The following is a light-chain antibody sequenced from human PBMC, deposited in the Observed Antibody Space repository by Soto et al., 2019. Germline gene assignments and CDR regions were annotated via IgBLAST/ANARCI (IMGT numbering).Light chain of an antibody. CDR3: QQYDTSPIT. CDR1: QSVSSDF. Sequence: EIVLTPSPGILSLSPGERATLSCRASQSVSSDFLAWYQQKPGQAPRLLIYGASTRASGIPDRFSGSGSETDFSLTISRLEPEDVALYYCQQYDTSPITFGQGTRLQIK. J-gene: IGKJ5*01. V-gene: IGKV3-20*01. CDR2: GAS.